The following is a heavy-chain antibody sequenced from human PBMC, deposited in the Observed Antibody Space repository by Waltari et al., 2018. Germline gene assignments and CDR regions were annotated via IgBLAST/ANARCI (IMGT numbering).Heavy chain of an antibody. V-gene: IGHV1-3*01. J-gene: IGHJ4*02. CDR1: GSTFTSYA. Sequence: QVQLVQSGAEVKKPGASVKVSCKASGSTFTSYALHWVRPAPGPRLEWMGWINAGNGNTKYSQKFQGRVTITRDTSASTAYMELSSLRSEDTAVYYCARAIYYYGSGSYYRYFDYWGQGTLVTVSS. CDR3: ARAIYYYGSGSYYRYFDY. CDR2: INAGNGNT. D-gene: IGHD3-10*01.